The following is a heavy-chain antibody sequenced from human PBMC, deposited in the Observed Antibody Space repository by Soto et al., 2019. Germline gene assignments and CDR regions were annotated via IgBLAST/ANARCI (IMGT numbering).Heavy chain of an antibody. CDR2: IYYSGST. D-gene: IGHD3-10*01. CDR1: GGSISSYY. V-gene: IGHV4-59*01. J-gene: IGHJ4*02. Sequence: SETLSLTCTVSGGSISSYYWSWIRQPPGKGLEWIGYIYYSGSTNYNPSLKSRVTISVDTSKNQFSLKLSSVTAADTAVYYCARDPGLWFGGGFFDYWGKGTLVPVSS. CDR3: ARDPGLWFGGGFFDY.